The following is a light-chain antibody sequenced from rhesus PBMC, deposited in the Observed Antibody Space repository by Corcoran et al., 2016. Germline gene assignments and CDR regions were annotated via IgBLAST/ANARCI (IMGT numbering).Light chain of an antibody. J-gene: IGKJ4*01. CDR3: QHYYDNPPT. CDR2: GSS. Sequence: DIQMTQSPSALSASVGDRVTISCRASQNIYTSLAWYQQKPGKAPKLLIYGSSSLQPGLPSRFSGSGSGTDFTLTISSLQPEDSAGYYCQHYYDNPPTFGGGTKVEIK. CDR1: QNIYTS. V-gene: IGKV1-46*01.